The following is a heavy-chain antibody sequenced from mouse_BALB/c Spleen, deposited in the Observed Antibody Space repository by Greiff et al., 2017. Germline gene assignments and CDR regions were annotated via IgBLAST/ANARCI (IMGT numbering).Heavy chain of an antibody. CDR1: GFTFSSFG. D-gene: IGHD3-2*01. J-gene: IGHJ3*01. V-gene: IGHV5-17*02. CDR2: ISSGSSTI. CDR3: ARDSSGYRLAY. Sequence: EVKVVESGGGLVQPGGSRKLSCAASGFTFSSFGMHWVRQAPEKGLEWVAYISSGSSTIYYADTVKGRFTISRDNPKNTLFLQMTSLRSEDTAMYYCARDSSGYRLAYWGQGTLVTVSA.